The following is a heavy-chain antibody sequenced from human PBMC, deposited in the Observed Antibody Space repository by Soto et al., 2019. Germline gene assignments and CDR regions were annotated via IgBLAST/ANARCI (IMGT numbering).Heavy chain of an antibody. J-gene: IGHJ5*02. Sequence: QLQLQESGPGLVKPSETLSLTCTVSGGSISSSSYYWGWIRQPPGKGLEWIGSIYYSGSTYYNPSLKSRVTISVDTSKNQFSLTLSTVTAADTAVYYCARQVLWFGDPSWFDPWGQGTLVTVSS. V-gene: IGHV4-39*01. CDR1: GGSISSSSYY. CDR2: IYYSGST. CDR3: ARQVLWFGDPSWFDP. D-gene: IGHD3-10*01.